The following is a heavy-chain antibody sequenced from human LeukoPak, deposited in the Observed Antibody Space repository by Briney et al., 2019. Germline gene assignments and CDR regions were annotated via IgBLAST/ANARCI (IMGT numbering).Heavy chain of an antibody. CDR2: ISPIFGRT. Sequence: ASVKVSCKASGGTFNSYAISWVRQAPGPRLEWMGGISPIFGRTDYARKFQGRVTITADESTSTAYMELSSLRSEDTAVYYCTREPRYNWNDGYYCYYMDVWGKGTTVTVSS. V-gene: IGHV1-69*13. J-gene: IGHJ6*03. D-gene: IGHD1-1*01. CDR1: GGTFNSYA. CDR3: TREPRYNWNDGYYCYYMDV.